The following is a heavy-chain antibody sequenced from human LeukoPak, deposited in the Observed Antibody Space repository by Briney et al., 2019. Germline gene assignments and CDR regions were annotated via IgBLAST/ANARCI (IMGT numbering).Heavy chain of an antibody. V-gene: IGHV3-23*01. J-gene: IGHJ4*02. D-gene: IGHD6-19*01. CDR1: GFSFSSYA. CDR3: AKDLARSIAVDGEDY. CDR2: ISCSGGST. Sequence: GGSLRLSCAASGFSFSSYAMSWVRQAPGKGLGWVSAISCSGGSTYYADSVKGRFTISRDNSKNTLYLKMNSVRAEDTAVYYCAKDLARSIAVDGEDYWGRGTLVTVSS.